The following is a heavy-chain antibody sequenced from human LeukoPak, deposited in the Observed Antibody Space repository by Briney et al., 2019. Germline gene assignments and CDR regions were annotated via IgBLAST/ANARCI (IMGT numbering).Heavy chain of an antibody. CDR1: GYTFTSYD. J-gene: IGHJ4*02. V-gene: IGHV1-18*01. Sequence: GASVKVSCKASGYTFTSYDINWVRQATGQGLEWMGWISAYNGNTNYAQKLQGRVTMTTDTSTSTAYMELRSLRSDDTAVYYCARDVYSYDSSGNLIFDYWGQGTLVTVSS. CDR3: ARDVYSYDSSGNLIFDY. D-gene: IGHD3-22*01. CDR2: ISAYNGNT.